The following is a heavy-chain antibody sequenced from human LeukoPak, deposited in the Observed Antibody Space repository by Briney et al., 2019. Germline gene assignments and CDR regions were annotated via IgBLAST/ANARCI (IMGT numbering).Heavy chain of an antibody. CDR2: IVVGSGNT. D-gene: IGHD5-12*01. Sequence: SVKVSCKASGFTFTSSAAQWVRQARGQRLEWIGWIVVGSGNTNYAQKFQERVTITRDMSTSTAYVELSSLRSEDTAVYYCAADPVTTDLRGYSGYDQCWGQGTLVTVSS. V-gene: IGHV1-58*01. J-gene: IGHJ4*02. CDR1: GFTFTSSA. CDR3: AADPVTTDLRGYSGYDQC.